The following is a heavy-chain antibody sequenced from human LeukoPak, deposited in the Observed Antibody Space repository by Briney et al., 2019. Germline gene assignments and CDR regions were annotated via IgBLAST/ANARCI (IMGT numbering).Heavy chain of an antibody. J-gene: IGHJ3*02. CDR2: MNPNSGNT. CDR1: GYTFTSYD. D-gene: IGHD6-19*01. V-gene: IGHV1-8*01. Sequence: ASVKVSCKASGYTFTSYDINWVRQATGQGLEWMGWMNPNSGNTGYAQKFQGRVTMTRNTSISTAYMELSSLRSEDTAVYYCARGGIAVASDAFDIWGQGTMVTVSS. CDR3: ARGGIAVASDAFDI.